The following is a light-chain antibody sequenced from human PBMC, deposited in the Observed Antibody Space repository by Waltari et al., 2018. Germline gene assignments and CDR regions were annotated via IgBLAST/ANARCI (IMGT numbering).Light chain of an antibody. V-gene: IGLV1-40*01. CDR2: GRN. CDR3: QSYDSSVSAWV. J-gene: IGLJ3*02. CDR1: SSNIGAGYD. Sequence: QSVLTQPPSVSGAPGQSITISCTGSSSNIGAGYDVHWYQHLPGTAPKLLIYGRNNRPSGVPDRFSGSKAGTSASLAITGLQAEDEADYYCQSYDSSVSAWVFGGGTKLTVV.